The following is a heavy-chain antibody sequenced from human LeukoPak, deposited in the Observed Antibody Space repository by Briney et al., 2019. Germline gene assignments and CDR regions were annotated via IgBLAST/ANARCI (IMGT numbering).Heavy chain of an antibody. CDR3: ANSSISQTKYGDYWYFDL. D-gene: IGHD4-17*01. CDR1: GFTFSSYD. CDR2: IGTAGDT. J-gene: IGHJ2*01. Sequence: PGGSLRLSCAASGFTFSSYDMHWVRQATGKGLEWVSAIGTAGDTYYPGSVKGRFTISRENAKNSLYLQMNSLRAGDTAVYYCANSSISQTKYGDYWYFDLWGRGTLVTVSS. V-gene: IGHV3-13*04.